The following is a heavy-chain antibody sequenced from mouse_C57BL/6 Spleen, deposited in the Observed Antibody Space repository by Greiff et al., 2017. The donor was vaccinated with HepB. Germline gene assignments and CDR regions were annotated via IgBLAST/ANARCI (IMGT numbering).Heavy chain of an antibody. D-gene: IGHD2-4*01. CDR3: ARRGYDYDEGPSDY. V-gene: IGHV1-26*01. Sequence: EVKVVDSGPELVKPGASVKISCKASGYTFTDYYMNWVKQSHGKSLEWIGDINPNNGGTSYNQKFKGKATLTVDKSSSTAYMELRSLTSEDSAVYYCARRGYDYDEGPSDYWGQGTTLTVSS. CDR1: GYTFTDYY. CDR2: INPNNGGT. J-gene: IGHJ2*01.